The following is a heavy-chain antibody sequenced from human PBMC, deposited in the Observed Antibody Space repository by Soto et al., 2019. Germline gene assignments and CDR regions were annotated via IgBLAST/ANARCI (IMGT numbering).Heavy chain of an antibody. CDR1: GFTFSSYG. CDR2: ISYDGSNK. D-gene: IGHD3-22*01. CDR3: AKDIEGDSSGYYYVFYYYGMDV. V-gene: IGHV3-30*18. Sequence: QVQLVESGGGVVQPGRSLRLSCAASGFTFSSYGMHWVRQAPGKGLEWVAVISYDGSNKYYADSVKGRFTISRDNSENTLYLQMNSLRAEDTAVYYCAKDIEGDSSGYYYVFYYYGMDVWGQGTTVTVSS. J-gene: IGHJ6*02.